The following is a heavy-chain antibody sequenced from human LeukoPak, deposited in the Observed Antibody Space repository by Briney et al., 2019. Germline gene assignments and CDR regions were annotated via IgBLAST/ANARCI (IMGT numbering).Heavy chain of an antibody. D-gene: IGHD4-17*01. Sequence: GESLKISCKGSGDSFTSYWIGWVRQRPGKGLEWMGIIYVGDPETRYSPSFQGQVTISADKSISAAYLQWRSLEASDTAIYYCARVFHGDYGGNFDYWGQGTLVTVSS. CDR3: ARVFHGDYGGNFDY. CDR2: IYVGDPET. V-gene: IGHV5-51*01. J-gene: IGHJ4*02. CDR1: GDSFTSYW.